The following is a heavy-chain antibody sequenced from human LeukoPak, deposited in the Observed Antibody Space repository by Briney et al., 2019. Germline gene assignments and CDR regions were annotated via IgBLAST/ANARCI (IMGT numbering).Heavy chain of an antibody. CDR3: ARHGGDWTFDY. CDR1: GGSISTYY. Sequence: SETLSLTCTVSGGSISTYYWSWIRRPPGKGLEWIAYVDYSGTTNYNPSLKSRVTMSVDTSKNQFSLKLSSVTAADTAVYYCARHGGDWTFDYWGQGTLVTVSS. J-gene: IGHJ4*02. V-gene: IGHV4-59*08. D-gene: IGHD2-21*02. CDR2: VDYSGTT.